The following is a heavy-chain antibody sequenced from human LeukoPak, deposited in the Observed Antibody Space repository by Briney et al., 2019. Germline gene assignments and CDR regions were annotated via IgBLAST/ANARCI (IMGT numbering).Heavy chain of an antibody. J-gene: IGHJ4*02. CDR1: GFTFDDYA. CDR2: ISWNSGSI. Sequence: GGSLRLSCAASGFTFDDYAMHWVRQAPGEGLEWVSGISWNSGSIGYADSVKGRFTISRDNAKNSLYLQMNSLRAEDTALYYCAKDMVAVADYCFDYWGQGTLVTVSS. V-gene: IGHV3-9*01. D-gene: IGHD6-19*01. CDR3: AKDMVAVADYCFDY.